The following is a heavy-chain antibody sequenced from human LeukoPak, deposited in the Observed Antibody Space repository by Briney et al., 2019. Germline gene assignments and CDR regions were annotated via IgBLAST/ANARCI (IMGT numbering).Heavy chain of an antibody. J-gene: IGHJ4*02. V-gene: IGHV3-74*01. CDR1: GFTFSSYW. Sequence: RAGGSLRLSCAASGFTFSSYWMNWVRQAPGKGLVWVSRIKPDGSSMSYADSVQGRYTISRDDAKNTLYLQMNSLRAEDTAVYYCATLYGGSTDYWGQGTLVTVSS. CDR2: IKPDGSSM. D-gene: IGHD5-12*01. CDR3: ATLYGGSTDY.